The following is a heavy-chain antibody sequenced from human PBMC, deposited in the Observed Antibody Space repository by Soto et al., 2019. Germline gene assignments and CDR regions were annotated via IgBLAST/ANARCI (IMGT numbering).Heavy chain of an antibody. CDR1: GFTFSSYA. CDR3: AREIVVARGASYFDY. D-gene: IGHD2-2*01. J-gene: IGHJ4*02. V-gene: IGHV3-23*01. Sequence: GGSLRLSCAASGFTFSSYAMSWVRQAPGKGLEWVSSISGSGGSTYFADSVKGRFTISRDNSKNSLYLQMDSLRAEDTAVYYCAREIVVARGASYFDYWGPGALVTVS. CDR2: ISGSGGST.